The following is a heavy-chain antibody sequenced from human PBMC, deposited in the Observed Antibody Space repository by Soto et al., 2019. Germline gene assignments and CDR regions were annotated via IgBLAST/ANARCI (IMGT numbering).Heavy chain of an antibody. J-gene: IGHJ4*02. Sequence: PGGSLRLSCAAYAFTASSYSMHWVRQAPGKGLEWVAVIWYDRRNKYYADSVKDRFTISSDNSKNTLYLQMNSLRADDTAVYYCARIPFDHVWGTDRYSPNLDYWGQGTQVTVSS. CDR3: ARIPFDHVWGTDRYSPNLDY. V-gene: IGHV3-33*01. CDR1: AFTASSYS. D-gene: IGHD3-16*02. CDR2: IWYDRRNK.